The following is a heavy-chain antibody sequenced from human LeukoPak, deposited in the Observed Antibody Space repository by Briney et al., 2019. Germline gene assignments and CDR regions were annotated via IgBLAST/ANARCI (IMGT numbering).Heavy chain of an antibody. D-gene: IGHD2-2*01. J-gene: IGHJ6*02. CDR2: ISAYNGNT. CDR3: ARGCSSTSCYLPYYYYYGMDV. CDR1: GYTFTSYG. V-gene: IGHV1-18*01. Sequence: ASVKVSCKASGYTFTSYGISWVRQAPGQGLEWMGWISAYNGNTNYAQKLQGRVTMTTDTSTSTAYMELRSLRSDDTAVYYCARGCSSTSCYLPYYYYYGMDVWGQGTTVTVSS.